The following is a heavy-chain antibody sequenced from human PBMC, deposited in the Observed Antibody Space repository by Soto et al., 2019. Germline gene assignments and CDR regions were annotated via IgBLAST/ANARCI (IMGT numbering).Heavy chain of an antibody. CDR3: ARDVTVVVTAILSPSPGY. D-gene: IGHD2-21*02. CDR2: ISAGNGKT. V-gene: IGHV1-3*01. CDR1: SYA. Sequence: SYAIAVARKEQGQRLEWMGWISAGNGKTKYSQKFQGRVTITRDTSASTAYMELSSLRSEDTAVYYCARDVTVVVTAILSPSPGYWGQGTLVTVSS. J-gene: IGHJ4*02.